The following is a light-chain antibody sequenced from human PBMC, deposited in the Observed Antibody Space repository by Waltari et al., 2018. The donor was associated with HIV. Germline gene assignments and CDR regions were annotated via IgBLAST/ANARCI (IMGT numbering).Light chain of an antibody. Sequence: DIHLTQSPPSLSASVGDRVTITCRASQTVTNYLNWYQQKPGKAPELLIYAASFLQTGVPSNVSASGSGTDFTLTISSLQTEDFAIYYCQQSYSIPFTFGQGTKLEIK. CDR2: AAS. V-gene: IGKV1-39*01. CDR3: QQSYSIPFT. CDR1: QTVTNY. J-gene: IGKJ2*01.